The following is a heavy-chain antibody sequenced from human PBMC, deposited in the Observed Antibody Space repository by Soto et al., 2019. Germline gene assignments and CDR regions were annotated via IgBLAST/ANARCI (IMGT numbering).Heavy chain of an antibody. CDR1: GYTFTSYD. V-gene: IGHV1-8*01. D-gene: IGHD6-19*01. CDR3: ARPTRSGYSGAWSPFDY. J-gene: IGHJ4*01. Sequence: ASVKVSCKASGYTFTSYDINWVRQVTGRGLEWMGWMNPNSDNTDYAQKFQGRVTMTRNTSISTAYMELSSLRSEDTAVYYCARPTRSGYSGAWSPFDYWGQGSLVTVSS. CDR2: MNPNSDNT.